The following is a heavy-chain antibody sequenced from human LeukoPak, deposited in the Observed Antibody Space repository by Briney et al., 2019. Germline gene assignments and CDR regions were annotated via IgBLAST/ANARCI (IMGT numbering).Heavy chain of an antibody. CDR3: ARVYYDSSAPDAFDI. J-gene: IGHJ3*02. V-gene: IGHV1-2*06. Sequence: ASVKVSCKASGYTFTGYYMHWVRQAPGQGLEWMGRINPNSGGTNYAQKFQGRVTMTRDTSISTAYMELSRLRSDDKAVYYCARVYYDSSAPDAFDIWGQGTMVTVSS. D-gene: IGHD3-22*01. CDR2: INPNSGGT. CDR1: GYTFTGYY.